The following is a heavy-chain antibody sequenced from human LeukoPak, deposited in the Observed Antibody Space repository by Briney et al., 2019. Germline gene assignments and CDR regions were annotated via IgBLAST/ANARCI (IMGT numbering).Heavy chain of an antibody. CDR3: ARVGEGELGNWFDP. CDR2: IYANGNT. Sequence: GGSLRLSCAVSGFTVSGNYITWVRQAPGEGLEWVSVIYANGNTYYADSMQGRLTISRDKSKNTVFLQMNSLRAEDTAMYYCARVGEGELGNWFDPWGQGTLVTVSS. CDR1: GFTVSGNY. V-gene: IGHV3-53*01. D-gene: IGHD3-10*01. J-gene: IGHJ5*02.